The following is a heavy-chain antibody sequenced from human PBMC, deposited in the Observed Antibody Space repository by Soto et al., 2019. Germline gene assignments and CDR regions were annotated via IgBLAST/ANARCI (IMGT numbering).Heavy chain of an antibody. J-gene: IGHJ5*02. Sequence: QVQLVQSGAEVKKPGASLRVSCETSGGTSTIYTITWVRQAPGQGLQWMGRIVPTLRITNYAQESQGRLTITADSSTSTAHIELTSLTSEDTAVSYCATDKYGAGRVGVHSWGQGTLVTVSS. D-gene: IGHD1-26*01. CDR3: ATDKYGAGRVGVHS. V-gene: IGHV1-69*08. CDR1: GGTSTIYT. CDR2: IVPTLRIT.